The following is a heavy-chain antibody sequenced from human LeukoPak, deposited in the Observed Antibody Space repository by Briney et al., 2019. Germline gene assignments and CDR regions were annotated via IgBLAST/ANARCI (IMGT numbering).Heavy chain of an antibody. V-gene: IGHV4-34*01. CDR3: AREGSYSGSGSPPLDY. D-gene: IGHD3-10*01. Sequence: PSETLSLTCAVYGDSFTGYYWSWIRQPPGKGLEWIGEINHSGSTNYNPSLKSRVTISVDPSKNQFSLKLTSVTAADTAVYYCAREGSYSGSGSPPLDYWGQGTLVTVPS. J-gene: IGHJ4*02. CDR1: GDSFTGYY. CDR2: INHSGST.